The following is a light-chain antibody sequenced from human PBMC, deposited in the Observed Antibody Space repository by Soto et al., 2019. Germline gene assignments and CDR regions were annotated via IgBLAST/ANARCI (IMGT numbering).Light chain of an antibody. Sequence: NQLTQSQSSLSASVGDRFTITCRASQTISSWLAWYQQKPGKAPKLLIYKASTLRSGVPSRFSGSGSGPEFTLTISSLQPDDFATYYCQHDNSYSEAFGQGTKVDIK. J-gene: IGKJ1*01. CDR2: KAS. CDR3: QHDNSYSEA. CDR1: QTISSW. V-gene: IGKV1-5*03.